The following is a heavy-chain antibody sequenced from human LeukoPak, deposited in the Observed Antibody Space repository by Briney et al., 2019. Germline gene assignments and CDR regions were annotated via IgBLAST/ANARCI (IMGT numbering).Heavy chain of an antibody. CDR2: FDPEDGET. Sequence: GASVKVSCKVSGYTLTELSMHWVRQAPGKGLEWMGGFDPEDGETIYAQKFKGRVTVTEDTSTDTAYMELSSLRYEDTAVYYCATDSSSGWRWGQGTLVTVSS. J-gene: IGHJ4*02. CDR1: GYTLTELS. D-gene: IGHD6-19*01. CDR3: ATDSSSGWR. V-gene: IGHV1-24*01.